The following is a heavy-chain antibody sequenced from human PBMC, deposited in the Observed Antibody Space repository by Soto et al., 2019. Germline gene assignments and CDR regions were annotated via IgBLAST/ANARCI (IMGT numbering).Heavy chain of an antibody. V-gene: IGHV1-18*04. D-gene: IGHD5-18*01. Sequence: ASVKVSCKASGYTFTSYGISWVRQAPGQGLEWMGWISAYNGNTNYAQKLQGRVTVTTDTSTSTAYMELRSLRAADTAVYYCARERNTGYDYSYYYGMDVWGQGTTVTVSS. CDR3: ARERNTGYDYSYYYGMDV. CDR1: GYTFTSYG. CDR2: ISAYNGNT. J-gene: IGHJ6*02.